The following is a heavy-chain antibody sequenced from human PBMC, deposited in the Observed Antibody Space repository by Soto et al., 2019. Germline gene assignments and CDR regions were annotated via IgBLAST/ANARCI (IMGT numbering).Heavy chain of an antibody. CDR1: GGTFSSYA. V-gene: IGHV1-69*13. J-gene: IGHJ6*02. Sequence: SGKVSCKASGGTFSSYAISWVRQAPGQGLEWMGGIIPIFGTANYAQKFQGRVTITADESTSTAYMELSSLRSEDTAVYYCARDPSKPTMVRGVISRYYYYGMDVWG. D-gene: IGHD3-10*01. CDR3: ARDPSKPTMVRGVISRYYYYGMDV. CDR2: IIPIFGTA.